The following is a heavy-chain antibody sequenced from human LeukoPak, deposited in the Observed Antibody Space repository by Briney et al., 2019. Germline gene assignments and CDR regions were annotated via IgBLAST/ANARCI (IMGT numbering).Heavy chain of an antibody. CDR2: INPNSGGT. CDR1: GYTFTGYY. Sequence: ASVKVSCKASGYTFTGYYMHWVRQAPGQGLEWMGWINPNSGGTNYAQKFQGRVTMTRDTSISTAYMELSRLRSDDTAVYYCAREGYSGSLGRAFDIWGQGTMVTVSS. V-gene: IGHV1-2*02. CDR3: AREGYSGSLGRAFDI. D-gene: IGHD1-26*01. J-gene: IGHJ3*02.